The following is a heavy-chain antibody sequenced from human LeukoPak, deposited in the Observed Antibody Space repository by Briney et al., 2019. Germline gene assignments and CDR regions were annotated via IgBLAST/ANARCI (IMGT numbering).Heavy chain of an antibody. V-gene: IGHV4-34*01. Sequence: SETLSLTCAVYGGSFSGYYWSWIRQPPGKGLEWIGEINHSGSTNYNPSLKSRVTISVDTSKNQFSLKLSSVTAADTAVYYCARGRSTSCYTCGYYFDYWGQGTLVTVSS. CDR3: ARGRSTSCYTCGYYFDY. CDR2: INHSGST. J-gene: IGHJ4*02. D-gene: IGHD2-2*02. CDR1: GGSFSGYY.